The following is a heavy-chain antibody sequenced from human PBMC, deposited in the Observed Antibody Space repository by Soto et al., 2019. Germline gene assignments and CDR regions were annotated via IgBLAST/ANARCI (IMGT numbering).Heavy chain of an antibody. V-gene: IGHV4-30-4*01. D-gene: IGHD4-17*01. J-gene: IGHJ6*01. CDR1: VVSISSGDYY. CDR2: IYYSGST. CDR3: ARDSYGGNSGMEV. Sequence: SETLSLTCTFSVVSISSGDYYCSWIRQPPWKGLEWIGYIYYSGSTYYNPSLKSRVTISVDTSKNQFSLKLSSVTAADTAVYYCARDSYGGNSGMEVWGQGTTVTVS.